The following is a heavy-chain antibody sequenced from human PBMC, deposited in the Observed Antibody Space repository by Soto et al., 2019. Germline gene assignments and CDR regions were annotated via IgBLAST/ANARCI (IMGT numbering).Heavy chain of an antibody. Sequence: GASVKVSCKASGYTLSNYGISWVRQAPEQGLEWMGWIDTYNGNTHYAEKLQGRITVTTDTSTTTAYIELRSLTSDDTAVYYCAREYCSSTSCYGPDYWGQGTLVNVSS. CDR3: AREYCSSTSCYGPDY. D-gene: IGHD2-2*01. V-gene: IGHV1-18*01. CDR2: IDTYNGNT. CDR1: GYTLSNYG. J-gene: IGHJ4*02.